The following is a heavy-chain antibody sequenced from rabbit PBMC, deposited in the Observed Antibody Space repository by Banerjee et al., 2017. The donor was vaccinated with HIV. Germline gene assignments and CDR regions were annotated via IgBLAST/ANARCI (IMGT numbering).Heavy chain of an antibody. CDR3: ARGYNYDDSGNWDGFDP. CDR1: GFSFSSYW. D-gene: IGHD2-1*01. J-gene: IGHJ2*01. V-gene: IGHV1S45*01. CDR2: IWPGSSGST. Sequence: QEQLEESGGDLVKPEGSLTLTCTASGFSFSSYWIYWVRQAPGKGLEWIACIWPGSSGSTYYASWAKGRFTISKTSSTTVTLQMTSLTAADTATYFCARGYNYDDSGNWDGFDPWGPGTLVTVS.